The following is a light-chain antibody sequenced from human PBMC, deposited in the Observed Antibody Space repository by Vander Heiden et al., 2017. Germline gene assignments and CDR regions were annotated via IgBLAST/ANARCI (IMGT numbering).Light chain of an antibody. CDR2: WTS. J-gene: IGKJ4*01. CDR1: QSLLYSSNNKNY. CDR3: QQDYSTPLT. Sequence: DIVMTQSPDSLAVSLGERATINCKSSQSLLYSSNNKNYLAWYQQKPGQPPKLLIYWTSTRESGVPDRFSGSGSGTDFTLTISSLQAEDVAVYYCQQDYSTPLTFGGGTKVETK. V-gene: IGKV4-1*01.